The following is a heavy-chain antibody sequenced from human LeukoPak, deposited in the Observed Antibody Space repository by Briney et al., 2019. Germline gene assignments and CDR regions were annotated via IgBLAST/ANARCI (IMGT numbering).Heavy chain of an antibody. CDR1: GYSISSGYY. V-gene: IGHV4-38-2*02. D-gene: IGHD5-12*01. J-gene: IGHJ4*02. CDR3: AIRRGYSGYDASFFDY. Sequence: SETLSLTCTVSGYSISSGYYWGWIRQPPGKGLEWIGSIYHSGSTYYNPSLKCRVTISVDTSKNQFSLKLSSVTAADTAVYYCAIRRGYSGYDASFFDYWGQGTLVTVSS. CDR2: IYHSGST.